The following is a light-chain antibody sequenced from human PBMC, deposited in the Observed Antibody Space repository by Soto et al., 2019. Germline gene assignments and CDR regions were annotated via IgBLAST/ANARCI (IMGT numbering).Light chain of an antibody. Sequence: QSVLTQPPSVSAAPGQKVTISCSGGISNIGNTYASWYQQLPGAAPKLLIYDNDKRPSGIPDRFSGSKSGTSATLGITGLQTGDEADYYCGTWDSSLSAGVFGGGTKLTVL. CDR3: GTWDSSLSAGV. J-gene: IGLJ3*02. V-gene: IGLV1-51*01. CDR1: ISNIGNTY. CDR2: DND.